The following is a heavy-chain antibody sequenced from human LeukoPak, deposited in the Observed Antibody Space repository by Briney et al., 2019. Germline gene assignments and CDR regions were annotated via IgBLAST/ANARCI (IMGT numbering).Heavy chain of an antibody. Sequence: GGSLRPSCAASGFTFDDYAMHWVRQAPGKGLEWVSGISWNSGSIGYADSVRGRFTISRDNAKNSLYLQMNSLRAEDTALYYCAKDSNPYYGSGSYYSVRKPYYFDYWGQGTLVTVSS. J-gene: IGHJ4*02. D-gene: IGHD3-10*01. CDR1: GFTFDDYA. CDR2: ISWNSGSI. CDR3: AKDSNPYYGSGSYYSVRKPYYFDY. V-gene: IGHV3-9*01.